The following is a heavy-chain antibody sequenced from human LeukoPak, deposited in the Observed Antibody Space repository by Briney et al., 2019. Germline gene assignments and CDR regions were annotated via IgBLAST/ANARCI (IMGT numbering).Heavy chain of an antibody. CDR2: IYYSGST. J-gene: IGHJ5*02. CDR3: ARLLIAAAANWFDP. Sequence: PSETLSLTCTVSGGSISSSSYYWSWIRQPPGKGLEWIGYIYYSGSTNYNPSLKSRVTISVDTSKNQFSLKLSSVTAADTAVYYCARLLIAAAANWFDPWGQGTLVTVSS. V-gene: IGHV4-61*05. D-gene: IGHD6-13*01. CDR1: GGSISSSSYY.